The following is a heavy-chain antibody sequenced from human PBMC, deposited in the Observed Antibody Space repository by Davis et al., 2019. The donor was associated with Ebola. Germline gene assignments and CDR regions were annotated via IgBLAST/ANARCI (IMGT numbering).Heavy chain of an antibody. D-gene: IGHD4-17*01. CDR1: GFTSSGSA. V-gene: IGHV3-73*01. J-gene: IGHJ6*02. Sequence: GESLKISCAASGFTSSGSAMHWVRQASGKGLEWVGRIRSKANSYATAYAASVKGRFTISRDDSKNTAYLQMNSLKTEDTAVYYCTRPGGYGDNADYYYGMDVWGQGTTVTVSS. CDR3: TRPGGYGDNADYYYGMDV. CDR2: IRSKANSYAT.